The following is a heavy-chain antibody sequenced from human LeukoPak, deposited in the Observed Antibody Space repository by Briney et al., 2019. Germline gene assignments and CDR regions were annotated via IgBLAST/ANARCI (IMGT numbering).Heavy chain of an antibody. J-gene: IGHJ4*02. CDR3: ARARWQQLDFDY. D-gene: IGHD6-13*01. CDR1: GGSISSGSYY. CDR2: IYTSGST. Sequence: SETLSLTCTVSGGSISSGSYYRSWIRQPAGKGLEWIGRIYTSGSTNYNPSLKSRVTISVDTSKNQFSLKLSSVTAADTAVYYCARARWQQLDFDYWGQGTLVTVSS. V-gene: IGHV4-61*02.